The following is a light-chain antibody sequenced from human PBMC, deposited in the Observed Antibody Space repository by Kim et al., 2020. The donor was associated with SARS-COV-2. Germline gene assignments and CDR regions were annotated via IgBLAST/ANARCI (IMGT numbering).Light chain of an antibody. CDR2: YDD. Sequence: APGKTARITCGGNNIGGKSVHWLQQKPGQAPVLVIFYDDDRPSGIPERFSGSNSGNPATLTISRVEAGDEADYYCQVWDDNTNHVVFGGGTQLTVL. CDR1: NIGGKS. CDR3: QVWDDNTNHVV. V-gene: IGLV3-21*04. J-gene: IGLJ2*01.